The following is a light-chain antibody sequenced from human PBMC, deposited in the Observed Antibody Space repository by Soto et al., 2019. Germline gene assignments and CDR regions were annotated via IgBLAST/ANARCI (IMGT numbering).Light chain of an antibody. Sequence: ELVLTQSPATLSLSPGERATLSCRASQSVSSYLAWYQQKPGQAPSLLIYDASNRATGIPARFSGSGSGTDFTLTISSLEPEDCAVYYFQQRSSWPLTFGGGTKVEIK. CDR1: QSVSSY. V-gene: IGKV3-11*01. J-gene: IGKJ4*01. CDR3: QQRSSWPLT. CDR2: DAS.